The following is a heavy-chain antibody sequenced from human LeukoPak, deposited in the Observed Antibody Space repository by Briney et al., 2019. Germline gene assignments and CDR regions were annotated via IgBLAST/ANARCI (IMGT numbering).Heavy chain of an antibody. Sequence: ASVKVSCKASGHTFSSYGISWVRQAPGQGLEWMGWINIYKGNTKYAQKFQGRVTMTTDTSTSTAYMGVTSLRSDDTAVYYCARDQYDSVWDSHRPYFDYWGQGTLVTVSS. CDR1: GHTFSSYG. V-gene: IGHV1-18*01. CDR3: ARDQYDSVWDSHRPYFDY. CDR2: INIYKGNT. D-gene: IGHD3-16*02. J-gene: IGHJ4*02.